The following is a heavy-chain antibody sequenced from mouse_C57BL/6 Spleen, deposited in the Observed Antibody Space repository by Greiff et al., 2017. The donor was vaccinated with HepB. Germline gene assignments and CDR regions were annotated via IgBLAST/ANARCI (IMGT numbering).Heavy chain of an antibody. J-gene: IGHJ4*01. D-gene: IGHD1-1*02. CDR1: GFTFSSYA. V-gene: IGHV5-4*01. CDR3: ARDGDYGAMDY. CDR2: ISDGGSYT. Sequence: EVHLVESGGGLVKPGGSLKLSCAASGFTFSSYAMSWVRQTPEKRLEWVATISDGGSYTYYPDNVKGRFPSSRDNAKNHLYLQMSHLKSEDTAMYYCARDGDYGAMDYWGQGTSVTVSS.